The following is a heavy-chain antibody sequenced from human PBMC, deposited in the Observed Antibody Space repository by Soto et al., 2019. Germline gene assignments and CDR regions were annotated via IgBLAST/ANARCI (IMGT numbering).Heavy chain of an antibody. J-gene: IGHJ4*02. D-gene: IGHD6-13*01. CDR1: GGSFSGYY. CDR2: INHSGST. CDR3: ARGHSSSWGY. V-gene: IGHV4-34*01. Sequence: KPSETLSLTCAVYGGSFSGYYWSWIRQPPGKGLEWIGEINHSGSTNYNPSLKSRVTISVDTSKNQFSLKLSSVTAADTAVYYCARGHSSSWGYWGQGTLVTVSS.